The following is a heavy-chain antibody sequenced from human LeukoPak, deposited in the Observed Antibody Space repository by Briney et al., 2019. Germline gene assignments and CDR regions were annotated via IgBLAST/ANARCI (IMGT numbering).Heavy chain of an antibody. CDR3: ARDLYYDSSGYGYFDL. D-gene: IGHD3-22*01. J-gene: IGHJ2*01. CDR1: GGSISSSSYY. CDR2: IYYSGST. Sequence: SETLSLTCTVSGGSISSSSYYWGWIRQPPGKGLEWIGSIYYSGSTYYNPSLKSRVTISVDTSKNQFSLKLSSVTAADTAVYYCARDLYYDSSGYGYFDLWGRGTLVTASS. V-gene: IGHV4-39*07.